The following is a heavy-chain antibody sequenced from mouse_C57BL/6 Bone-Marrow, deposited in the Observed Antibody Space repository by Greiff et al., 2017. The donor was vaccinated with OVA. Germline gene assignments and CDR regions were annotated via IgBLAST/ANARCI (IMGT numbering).Heavy chain of an antibody. J-gene: IGHJ1*03. CDR3: ARRDYYGSGYFDV. Sequence: EVKLEESGGDLVKPGGSLKLSCAASGFTFSSYGMSWVRQTPDKRLEWVATISSGGSYTYYPDSVKGRFTISRDNAKNTLYLQMSSLKSEDTAMYYCARRDYYGSGYFDVWGTGTTVTVSS. CDR1: GFTFSSYG. V-gene: IGHV5-6*02. CDR2: ISSGGSYT. D-gene: IGHD1-1*01.